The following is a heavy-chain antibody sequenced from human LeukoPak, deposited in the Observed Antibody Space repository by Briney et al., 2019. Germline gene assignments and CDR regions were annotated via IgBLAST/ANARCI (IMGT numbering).Heavy chain of an antibody. CDR2: ISAYNGNT. Sequence: PSASVKVSCKASGYTFTSYGISWVRQAPGQGLEWMGWISAYNGNTNYAQKLQGRVTMTTDTSTSTAYMELRSLRSDDTAVYYCARVQLGMVRGVRMDVWGQGTTVTVSS. CDR1: GYTFTSYG. D-gene: IGHD3-10*01. V-gene: IGHV1-18*01. J-gene: IGHJ6*02. CDR3: ARVQLGMVRGVRMDV.